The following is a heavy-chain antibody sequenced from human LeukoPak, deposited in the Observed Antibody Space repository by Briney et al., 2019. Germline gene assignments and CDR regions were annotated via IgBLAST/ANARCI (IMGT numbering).Heavy chain of an antibody. J-gene: IGHJ4*02. D-gene: IGHD2-21*02. Sequence: GASVTVSCKASGYTFTSYGISWVRQAPGQGLEWMGWISAYNGNTKYSQKFQGRVTITRDTSASTAYMELSSLRSEDTAVYYCARGGLAYCGGDCYSELDYWGQGTLVTVSS. CDR2: ISAYNGNT. V-gene: IGHV1-18*01. CDR3: ARGGLAYCGGDCYSELDY. CDR1: GYTFTSYG.